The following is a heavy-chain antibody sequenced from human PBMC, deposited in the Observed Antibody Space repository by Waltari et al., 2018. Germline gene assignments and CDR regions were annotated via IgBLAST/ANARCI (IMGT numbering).Heavy chain of an antibody. Sequence: EVQLVESGGGLVKPGGSLRFSCADSGFTFTSHRMNWARQAPGKGLEWVSSISSSSSYIYYADSVKGRFTISRDNAKNSLYLQMNSLRAEDTAVYYCARSIVPRSGFDYWGQGTLVTVSS. V-gene: IGHV3-21*01. CDR2: ISSSSSYI. CDR1: GFTFTSHR. J-gene: IGHJ4*02. CDR3: ARSIVPRSGFDY. D-gene: IGHD6-6*01.